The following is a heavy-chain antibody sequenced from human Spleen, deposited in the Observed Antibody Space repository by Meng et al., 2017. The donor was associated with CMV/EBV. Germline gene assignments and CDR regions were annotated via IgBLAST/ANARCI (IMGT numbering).Heavy chain of an antibody. D-gene: IGHD3-10*01. CDR3: ARDRIYNYGLDV. V-gene: IGHV4-59*01. CDR1: GDSIGTYY. Sequence: GSLRLSCTVSGDSIGTYYWNWIRQPPGKGLEWIGWTYYSGSTEYNPALKSRVTMSVDTSKNQFSLRLTSVTAADTAVYYCARDRIYNYGLDVWGQGTTVTVSS. J-gene: IGHJ6*02. CDR2: TYYSGST.